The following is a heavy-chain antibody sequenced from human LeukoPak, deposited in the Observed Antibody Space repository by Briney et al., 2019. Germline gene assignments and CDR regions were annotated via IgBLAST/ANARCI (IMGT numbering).Heavy chain of an antibody. V-gene: IGHV1-18*04. J-gene: IGHJ5*02. CDR3: ARVAMVRGVIMDLFDP. Sequence: ASVKVSYKASGYTFTSYGISWVRQAPGQGLEWMGWISAYNGNTNYAQKLQGRVTMTTDTSTSTAYMELRSLRSDDTAVYYCARVAMVRGVIMDLFDPWGQGTLVTVSS. D-gene: IGHD3-10*01. CDR1: GYTFTSYG. CDR2: ISAYNGNT.